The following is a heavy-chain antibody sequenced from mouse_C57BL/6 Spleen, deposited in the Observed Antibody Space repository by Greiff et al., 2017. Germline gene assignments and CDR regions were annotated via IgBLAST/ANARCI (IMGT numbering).Heavy chain of an antibody. CDR1: GYAFSSYW. V-gene: IGHV1-80*01. CDR2: IYPGDGDT. J-gene: IGHJ1*03. D-gene: IGHD1-1*01. CDR3: LITTVVAKYFEV. Sequence: VKLMESGAELVKPGASVKISCKASGYAFSSYWMNWVKQRPGKGLEWIGQIYPGDGDTNYNGKFKGKATLTADKSSSTAYMQLSSLTSEDSAVYFCLITTVVAKYFEVWGTGTTVTVSS.